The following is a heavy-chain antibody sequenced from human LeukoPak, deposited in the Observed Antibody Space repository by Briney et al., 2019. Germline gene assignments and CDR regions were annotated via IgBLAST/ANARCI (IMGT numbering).Heavy chain of an antibody. J-gene: IGHJ3*02. CDR3: ARVWQYYYDYSAFDI. D-gene: IGHD3-16*01. CDR2: INQDGSEK. CDR1: GFILRNHW. Sequence: PGGSLRLSCEASGFILRNHWMTWVRQGPGKRLEWVANINQDGSEKFYVDSVKGRFTISRDNAKNSLFLQLNSLRAEDTAVYYCARVWQYYYDYSAFDIWGQGTMVTVS. V-gene: IGHV3-7*01.